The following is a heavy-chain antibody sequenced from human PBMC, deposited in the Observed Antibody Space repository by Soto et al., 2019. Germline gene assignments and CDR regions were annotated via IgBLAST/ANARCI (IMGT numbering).Heavy chain of an antibody. CDR1: GFTFGNHG. V-gene: IGHV3-30*03. Sequence: GGSLRLSCVASGFTFGNHGMHWVRQAPGKGLEWVALISYDGSKTLYLDSVKGRFTISRDNSKNTLYLEMNRLTIEDTAVYYCARTSSISGCDYWGQGTQVTVSS. CDR3: ARTSSISGCDY. D-gene: IGHD3-9*01. J-gene: IGHJ4*02. CDR2: ISYDGSKT.